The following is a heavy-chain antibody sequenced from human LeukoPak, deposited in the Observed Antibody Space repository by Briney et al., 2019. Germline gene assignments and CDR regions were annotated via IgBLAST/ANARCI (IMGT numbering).Heavy chain of an antibody. D-gene: IGHD3-16*02. CDR2: ISNSGIT. CDR1: GGSISSYY. Sequence: SETLSLTCTVSGGSISSYYWSWIRQPPGKGLEWIGYISNSGITNYNPSLKSRVTISVDTSKNQFSLKLSSVTAADTAVYYCARDREEDYVWGSYRFFDYWGQGALVTVSS. CDR3: ARDREEDYVWGSYRFFDY. J-gene: IGHJ4*02. V-gene: IGHV4-59*01.